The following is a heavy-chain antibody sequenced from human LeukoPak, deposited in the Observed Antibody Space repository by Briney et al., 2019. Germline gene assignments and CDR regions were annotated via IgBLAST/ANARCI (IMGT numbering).Heavy chain of an antibody. CDR2: ISSSSYI. D-gene: IGHD5-12*01. Sequence: GSLRLSCAASGFTFSSYSMNWVRQAPGKGLEWVSSISSSSYIYYADSVKGRFTISRDNAKNSLYLQMNSLRAEDTAVYYCARGARDIVAGTGYYYYGMDVWGQGTTVTVSS. CDR1: GFTFSSYS. J-gene: IGHJ6*02. V-gene: IGHV3-21*01. CDR3: ARGARDIVAGTGYYYYGMDV.